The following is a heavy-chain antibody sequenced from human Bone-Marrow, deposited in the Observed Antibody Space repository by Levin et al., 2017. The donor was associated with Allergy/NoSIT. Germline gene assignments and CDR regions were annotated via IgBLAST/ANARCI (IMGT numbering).Heavy chain of an antibody. CDR3: ARSTSSELPDS. CDR1: GYTFTDYF. J-gene: IGHJ4*02. Sequence: GESLKISCKASGYTFTDYFVHWVRQAPGQGLEWMGWINPNSGGTNTGQKFQGRVTMTRDTSISTAYMELTSLRSDDTALYYCARSTSSELPDSWGQGTLVTVSS. CDR2: INPNSGGT. V-gene: IGHV1-2*02. D-gene: IGHD1-26*01.